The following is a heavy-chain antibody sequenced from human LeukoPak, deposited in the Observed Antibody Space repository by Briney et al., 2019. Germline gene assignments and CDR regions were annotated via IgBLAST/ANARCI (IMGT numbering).Heavy chain of an antibody. D-gene: IGHD2-15*01. CDR3: ARDKGDIVVVVAGNDAFDI. CDR2: ISAYNGNT. CDR1: GYTFTSYG. V-gene: IGHV1-18*01. J-gene: IGHJ3*02. Sequence: ASVKVPCKASGYTFTSYGISWVRQAPGQGLEWMGWISAYNGNTNYAQKLQGRVTMTTDTSTSTAYMELRSLRSDDTAVYYCARDKGDIVVVVAGNDAFDIWGQGTMVTVSS.